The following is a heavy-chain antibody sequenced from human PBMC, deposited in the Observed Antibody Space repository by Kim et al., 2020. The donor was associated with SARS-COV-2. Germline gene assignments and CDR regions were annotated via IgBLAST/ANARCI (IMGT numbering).Heavy chain of an antibody. CDR3: AREPRYDILTGETPRDDY. D-gene: IGHD3-9*01. J-gene: IGHJ4*02. Sequence: GGSLRLSCAASGFTFSSYSMNWVRQAPGKGLEWVSYISSSSSTIYYADSVKGRFTISRDNAKNSLYLQMNSLRDEDTAVYYCAREPRYDILTGETPRDDYWGQGTLVTVSS. CDR1: GFTFSSYS. CDR2: ISSSSSTI. V-gene: IGHV3-48*02.